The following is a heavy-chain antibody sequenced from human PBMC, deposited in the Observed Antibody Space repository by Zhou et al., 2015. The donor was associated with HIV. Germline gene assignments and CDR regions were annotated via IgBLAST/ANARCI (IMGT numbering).Heavy chain of an antibody. CDR1: GGIFSNYL. CDR2: IIPIIGRA. Sequence: QVQLVQSGAEVQKPGSSVKVSCKASGGIFSNYLISWVRQAPGQGLEWMGGIIPIIGRANYAQDRVTITADETTRTVYMELSSLRSEDTAVYYCATSGQIAVRRFDYWGQGTLVSVSP. J-gene: IGHJ4*02. V-gene: IGHV1-69*01. CDR3: ATSGQIAVRRFDY. D-gene: IGHD2/OR15-2a*01.